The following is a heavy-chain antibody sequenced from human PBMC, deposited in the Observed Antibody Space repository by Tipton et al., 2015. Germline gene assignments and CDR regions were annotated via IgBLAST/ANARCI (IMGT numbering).Heavy chain of an antibody. V-gene: IGHV4-34*12. CDR2: IIHTGST. J-gene: IGHJ4*02. Sequence: TLSLTCAVYGGPFTGYYWTWIRQPPGKGLEWIGEIIHTGSTNYNPSLKSRVTISVDTSKNQFSLKLSSVTAADTAVYYCARLRGYTYGYFDYWSQGTLVTVSS. CDR3: ARLRGYTYGYFDY. CDR1: GGPFTGYY. D-gene: IGHD5-18*01.